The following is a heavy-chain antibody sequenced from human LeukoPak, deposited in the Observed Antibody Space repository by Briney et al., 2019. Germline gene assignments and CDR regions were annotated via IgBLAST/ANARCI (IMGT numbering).Heavy chain of an antibody. J-gene: IGHJ4*02. CDR3: ARGNTQLWFGELLQALDY. Sequence: NPSETLSLTCAVYGASFSGYYWSWIRQPPGKGLEWIGEINHSGSTNYNPSLKSRVTISVDTSKNQFSLKLSSVTAADTAVYYCARGNTQLWFGELLQALDYWGQGTLVTVSS. CDR1: GASFSGYY. V-gene: IGHV4-34*01. CDR2: INHSGST. D-gene: IGHD3-10*01.